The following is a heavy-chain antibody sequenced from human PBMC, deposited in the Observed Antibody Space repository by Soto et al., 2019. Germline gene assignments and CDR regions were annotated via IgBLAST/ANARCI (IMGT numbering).Heavy chain of an antibody. CDR1: GFTFSSYW. D-gene: IGHD1-26*01. V-gene: IGHV3-7*05. CDR3: ARDMGQWELLGFDY. Sequence: EVQLVESGGGLVQPGGSLRLSCAASGFTFSSYWMSWVRQAPGKGLEWVANIKQDGSEKYYVDSVKGRFTISRDNAKNSLYLQMNSLRAEDTAVYYCARDMGQWELLGFDYWGQGTLVTVS. CDR2: IKQDGSEK. J-gene: IGHJ4*02.